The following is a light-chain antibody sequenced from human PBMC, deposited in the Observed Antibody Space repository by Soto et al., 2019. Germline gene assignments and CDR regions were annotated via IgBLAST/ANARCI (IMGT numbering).Light chain of an antibody. J-gene: IGKJ1*01. CDR2: GAS. V-gene: IGKV3-20*01. CDR1: QSVSSSY. Sequence: EIVLTQSPGTLSLSPGERATLSCRASQSVSSSYLAWYQQKPGQAPRLLIYGASSRATGIPDRFSGGGSGTDFTLTISRLEPEDFAVYYCQQYGSSSLTFGQGTKVEIK. CDR3: QQYGSSSLT.